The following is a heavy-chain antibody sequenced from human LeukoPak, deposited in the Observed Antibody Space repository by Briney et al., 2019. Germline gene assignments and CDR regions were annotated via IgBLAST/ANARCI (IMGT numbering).Heavy chain of an antibody. CDR1: GYTFTNYA. CDR3: ARDVGEGYCSGGSCSDY. CDR2: ISGYNGKT. D-gene: IGHD2-15*01. J-gene: IGHJ4*02. Sequence: GASVKVSCKASGYTFTNYAISWVRQAPGQGLEWMGWISGYNGKTNYAQKLQGRVTMTTDTSTSTVYMDLRSLRSDDTAVYYCARDVGEGYCSGGSCSDYWGQGTLVTASS. V-gene: IGHV1-18*01.